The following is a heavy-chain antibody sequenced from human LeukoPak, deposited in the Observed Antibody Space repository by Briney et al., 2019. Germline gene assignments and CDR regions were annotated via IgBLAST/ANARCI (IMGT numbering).Heavy chain of an antibody. D-gene: IGHD6-19*01. CDR2: ISTYDGNT. V-gene: IGHV1-18*01. Sequence: ASVKVSCKASGYTFNTYGISWVRQAPGQGLEWMGWISTYDGNTNYAQNLQGRVTMTTDTSTRTAYMELRSLRSGDTAVYYCARWSYSSDWYFGTFDIWGKGKTVTISS. CDR1: GYTFNTYG. CDR3: ARWSYSSDWYFGTFDI. J-gene: IGHJ3*02.